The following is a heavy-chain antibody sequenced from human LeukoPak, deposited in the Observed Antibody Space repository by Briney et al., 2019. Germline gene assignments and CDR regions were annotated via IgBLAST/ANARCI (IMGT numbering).Heavy chain of an antibody. CDR3: ARGGEDYDYVWGSYRQPYYFDY. Sequence: SETLSLTCTVSGGFINSYYWSWIRQPPGKGLEWIGHIYYIGITTYNPSLKSRVTMSVDTSKNQFSLKLSSVTAADTAVYYCARGGEDYDYVWGSYRQPYYFDYWGQGTLVTVSS. J-gene: IGHJ4*02. D-gene: IGHD3-16*02. V-gene: IGHV4-59*01. CDR1: GGFINSYY. CDR2: IYYIGIT.